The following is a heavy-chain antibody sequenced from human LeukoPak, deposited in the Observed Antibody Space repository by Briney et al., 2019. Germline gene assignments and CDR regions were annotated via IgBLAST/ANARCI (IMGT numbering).Heavy chain of an antibody. CDR2: IGGGGDAI. CDR1: GFNFGVYN. Sequence: PGGSLRLSCAATGFNFGVYNMNWVRQSPGKGLEWISYIGGGGDAIYYAESVRGRFTISRDNARNSVYLQVNSLRVEDTAVYYCVRGGQGRDDYFDYWGQGTLVTVSS. J-gene: IGHJ4*02. CDR3: VRGGQGRDDYFDY. V-gene: IGHV3-48*04.